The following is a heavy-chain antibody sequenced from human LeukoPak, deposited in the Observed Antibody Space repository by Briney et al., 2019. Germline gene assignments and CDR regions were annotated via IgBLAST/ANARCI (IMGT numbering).Heavy chain of an antibody. Sequence: SETLSLTCTVSGGSISSSMSSYYWSWIRQPPGKGLEWIGYIYDSGSTNYNPSLKSRVTISVDTSKNQFSLKLSSVTAADTAVYYCARTRRYCSGGSCYDWFDPWGQGTLVTVSS. D-gene: IGHD2-15*01. CDR3: ARTRRYCSGGSCYDWFDP. CDR1: GGSISSSMSSYY. CDR2: IYDSGST. V-gene: IGHV4-61*05. J-gene: IGHJ5*02.